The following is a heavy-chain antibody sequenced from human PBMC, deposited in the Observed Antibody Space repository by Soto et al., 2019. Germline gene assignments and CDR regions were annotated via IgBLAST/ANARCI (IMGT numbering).Heavy chain of an antibody. Sequence: ASVKVSCKASGYTFTSYYMHWVRQAPGQGLEWMGIINPSGGSTSYAQKFQGRVTMTRDTSTSTVYMELSSLRSEDTAVYYCARDSYSSRLGYYYYGMDVWGQGTTVTVSS. V-gene: IGHV1-46*01. CDR3: ARDSYSSRLGYYYYGMDV. CDR2: INPSGGST. J-gene: IGHJ6*02. CDR1: GYTFTSYY. D-gene: IGHD6-13*01.